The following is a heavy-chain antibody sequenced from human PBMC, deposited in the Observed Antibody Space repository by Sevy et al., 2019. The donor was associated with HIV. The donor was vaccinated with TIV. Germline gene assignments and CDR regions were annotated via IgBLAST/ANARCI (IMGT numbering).Heavy chain of an antibody. CDR2: IFYTGST. Sequence: SETLSLSCTVSGGSITSSNYYWGWTRQPPGKGLDWIGSIFYTGSTYYNPSLKSRVTISVGTPRNQFSMKRSSVTAADTAVYYCARVIPQFWSDYYRMFDPWGQGTLVTVSS. CDR1: GGSITSSNYY. J-gene: IGHJ5*02. D-gene: IGHD3-3*01. CDR3: ARVIPQFWSDYYRMFDP. V-gene: IGHV4-39*02.